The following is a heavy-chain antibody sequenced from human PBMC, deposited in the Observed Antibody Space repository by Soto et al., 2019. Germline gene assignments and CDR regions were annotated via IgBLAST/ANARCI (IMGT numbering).Heavy chain of an antibody. CDR3: ARDPRYCSGGSCYSGGNYYGMDV. D-gene: IGHD2-15*01. Sequence: GASVKVSCKASGYTFTSYDINWVRQATGQGLEWMGWMNPNSGSTYYADSVKGRFTISRDNSKNTLYLQMNSLRAEDTAVYYCARDPRYCSGGSCYSGGNYYGMDVWGQGTTVTVSS. CDR2: MNPNSGST. J-gene: IGHJ6*02. CDR1: GYTFTSYD. V-gene: IGHV1-8*01.